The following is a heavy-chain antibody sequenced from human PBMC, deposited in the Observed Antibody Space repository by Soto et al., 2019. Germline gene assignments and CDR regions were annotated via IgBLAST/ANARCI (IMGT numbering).Heavy chain of an antibody. J-gene: IGHJ4*02. CDR3: ARVSWYGDSYYFDY. CDR1: GDSIGNSY. V-gene: IGHV4-59*01. CDR2: ISKIGST. Sequence: SETLSLTCTVSGDSIGNSYWSWIRRPPGKGLEWIELISKIGSTNYNPSLKSRVTVSIDTPKNQFSLRLSSVTAADTAVYYCARVSWYGDSYYFDYWGQGTLVTVSS. D-gene: IGHD4-17*01.